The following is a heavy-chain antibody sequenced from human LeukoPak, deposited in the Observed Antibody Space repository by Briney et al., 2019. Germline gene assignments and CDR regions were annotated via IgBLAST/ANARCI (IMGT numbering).Heavy chain of an antibody. CDR2: IYYSGST. V-gene: IGHV4-59*01. Sequence: PSETLSLTCTVSGGSISTYYWSWIRQPPGTGLEWIGYIYYSGSTNYNPSLKSRVTISVDTSKNQFSLKLSSVTTADTAVYYCARYPLIAVAGINGYFDLWGRGTLVTVSP. J-gene: IGHJ2*01. CDR1: GGSISTYY. CDR3: ARYPLIAVAGINGYFDL. D-gene: IGHD6-19*01.